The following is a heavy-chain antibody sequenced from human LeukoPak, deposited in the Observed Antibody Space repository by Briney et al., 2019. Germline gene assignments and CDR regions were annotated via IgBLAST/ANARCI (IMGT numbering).Heavy chain of an antibody. V-gene: IGHV3-15*01. CDR3: TMDTAMFGGSESDY. CDR1: GFTFSNAW. J-gene: IGHJ4*02. D-gene: IGHD5-18*01. CDR2: IKSKTDGGTT. Sequence: GRSLRLSCAASGFTFSNAWMSWVRQAPGKGLEWVGRIKSKTDGGTTDYAAPVKGRFTISRDDSKNTLYLQMNSLKTEDTAVYYCTMDTAMFGGSESDYWGQGTLVTVSS.